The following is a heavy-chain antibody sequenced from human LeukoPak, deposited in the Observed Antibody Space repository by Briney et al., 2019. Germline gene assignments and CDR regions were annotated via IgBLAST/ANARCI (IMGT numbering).Heavy chain of an antibody. Sequence: SQTLSLTCTVSGGSISSGSYYWSWIRHPAGKGLEWIGRIYTSGSTNYNPSLKSRVTISVDTSKNQFSLKLSSVTAADTAVYYCARDRHDCGAGADYWGQGTLVTVSS. CDR3: ARDRHDCGAGADY. D-gene: IGHD4-17*01. CDR2: IYTSGST. CDR1: GGSISSGSYY. V-gene: IGHV4-61*02. J-gene: IGHJ4*02.